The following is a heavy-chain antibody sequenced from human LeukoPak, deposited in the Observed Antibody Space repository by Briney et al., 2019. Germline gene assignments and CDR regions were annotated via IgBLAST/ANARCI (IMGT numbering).Heavy chain of an antibody. CDR1: GFTFTSSA. V-gene: IGHV1-58*02. CDR2: IVVGSGNT. J-gene: IGHJ4*02. Sequence: ASVKVSCKASGFTFTSSAMQWVRQARGQRLEWIGWIVVGSGNTNYAQKFQERVTITRDMSTSTAYMELSSLRSDDTAVYYCARGHDILTGYYTAGDFDYWGQGTLVTVSS. CDR3: ARGHDILTGYYTAGDFDY. D-gene: IGHD3-9*01.